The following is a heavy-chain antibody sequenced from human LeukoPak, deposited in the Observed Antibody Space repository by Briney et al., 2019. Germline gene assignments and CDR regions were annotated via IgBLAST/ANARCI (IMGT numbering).Heavy chain of an antibody. D-gene: IGHD4-17*01. V-gene: IGHV3-66*01. CDR1: GFSVSNYY. CDR3: ARGGITDYGDYSSFDY. J-gene: IGHJ4*02. Sequence: GGSLRLSCVASGFSVSNYYMSWVRQAPGKGLEWVSVISTGGGTSYTDSVKGRFTFSRDNSKNTLFLQMNSLRAEDTGVYYSARGGITDYGDYSSFDYWGQGTLLTVSS. CDR2: ISTGGGT.